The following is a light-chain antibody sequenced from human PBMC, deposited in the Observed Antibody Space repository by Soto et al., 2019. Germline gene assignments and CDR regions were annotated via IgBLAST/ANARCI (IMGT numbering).Light chain of an antibody. J-gene: IGKJ1*01. CDR3: QQSYSTLRT. CDR2: AAS. CDR1: QGISSY. V-gene: IGKV1-9*01. Sequence: DIQLTQSPSFLSASVGDRVTITCRTSQGISSYLAWYQQKPGKAPKLLIYAASTLQSGVPSRFSGSGSGTEFTLTISSLQPEDFATYYCQQSYSTLRTFGQGTKVDIK.